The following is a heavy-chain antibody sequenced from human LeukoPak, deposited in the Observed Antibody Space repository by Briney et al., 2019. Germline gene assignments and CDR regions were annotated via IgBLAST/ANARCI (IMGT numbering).Heavy chain of an antibody. CDR3: ARDLQSPCGGDCYAAVY. V-gene: IGHV1-46*01. CDR2: INPSGGST. J-gene: IGHJ4*02. CDR1: GYTFTSYY. Sequence: VASVKVSCKASGYTFTSYYMHWVRQAPGQGLEWMGIINPSGGSTSYAQKFQGRVTMTRDTSTSTVYMELSSLRSEDTAVYYCARDLQSPCGGDCYAAVYWGQGTLVTVSS. D-gene: IGHD2-21*02.